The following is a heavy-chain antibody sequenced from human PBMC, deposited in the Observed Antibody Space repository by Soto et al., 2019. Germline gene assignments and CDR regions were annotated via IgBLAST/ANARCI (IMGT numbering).Heavy chain of an antibody. CDR3: ARYVAGSFDS. J-gene: IGHJ5*01. CDR1: GFISSSFS. V-gene: IGHV3-48*02. D-gene: IGHD6-19*01. Sequence: GGSLRLSCAASGFISSSFSMNWVRQAPGKGLEWVSHISGNVITIYYADSVRGRFTISRDNAKNSLYLQMNSLRDEDTAVYYCARYVAGSFDSWGQGTLVTVSS. CDR2: ISGNVITI.